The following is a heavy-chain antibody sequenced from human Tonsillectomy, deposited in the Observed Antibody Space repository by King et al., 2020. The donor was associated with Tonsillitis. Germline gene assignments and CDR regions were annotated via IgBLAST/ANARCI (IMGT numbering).Heavy chain of an antibody. Sequence: VQLQQWGAGLLKPSETLSLTCVVDGGSFSGYYWTWIRQSPGKGLEWIGEINHSGSSTYNPSLKSRVTILVDTSKNQFSVKLSSVTAEDTGVYYCARGNRWNYYYGMDVWGQGTTVTVSS. CDR1: GGSFSGYY. V-gene: IGHV4-34*01. CDR2: INHSGSS. CDR3: ARGNRWNYYYGMDV. D-gene: IGHD2-15*01. J-gene: IGHJ6*02.